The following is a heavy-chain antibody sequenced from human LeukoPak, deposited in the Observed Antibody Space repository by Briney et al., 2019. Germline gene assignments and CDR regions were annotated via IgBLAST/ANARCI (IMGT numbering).Heavy chain of an antibody. Sequence: SQTLSLTCTVSGGSISSGSYYWSWIRQPAGKGLEWIGPVYSSGSTNYNPSLKSRVTISVDTSTNQFSLRLSSVAAADTAVHYCVSTPGRQLYTNYFDYWGQGTLVTASS. D-gene: IGHD5-18*01. CDR3: VSTPGRQLYTNYFDY. J-gene: IGHJ4*02. V-gene: IGHV4-61*02. CDR1: GGSISSGSYY. CDR2: VYSSGST.